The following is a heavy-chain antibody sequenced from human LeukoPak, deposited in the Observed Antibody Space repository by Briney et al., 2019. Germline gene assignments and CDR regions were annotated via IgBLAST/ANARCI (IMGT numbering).Heavy chain of an antibody. Sequence: PSQTLSLTCNVSGGSISGYHWSWIRQPPGKGLEWLGYIYYSGSSNYNPSLKSRVTMSADTSKNQFSLKLSSVTAADTAVYYCARGTIFEVPGYYYMDVWGKGTTVTVSS. D-gene: IGHD3-3*01. V-gene: IGHV4-59*01. CDR1: GGSISGYH. CDR2: IYYSGSS. CDR3: ARGTIFEVPGYYYMDV. J-gene: IGHJ6*03.